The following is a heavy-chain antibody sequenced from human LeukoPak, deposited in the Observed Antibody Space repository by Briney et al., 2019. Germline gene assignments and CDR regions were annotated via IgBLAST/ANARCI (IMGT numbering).Heavy chain of an antibody. D-gene: IGHD3-22*01. J-gene: IGHJ3*02. CDR3: ARDRNYYDSRGYLTHDAYDI. CDR1: GGSISSGSYY. V-gene: IGHV4-61*02. CDR2: IYTSGST. Sequence: PSQTLSLTCTVSGGSISSGSYYWSWIRQPAGKGLEWIGRIYTSGSTNYNPSLKSRVTISVDTSKNQFSLKLSSVTAADTAVYYCARDRNYYDSRGYLTHDAYDIWGQGTMVTVSS.